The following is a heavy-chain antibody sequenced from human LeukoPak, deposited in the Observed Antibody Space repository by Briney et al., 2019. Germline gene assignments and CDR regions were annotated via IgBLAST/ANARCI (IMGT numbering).Heavy chain of an antibody. J-gene: IGHJ4*02. V-gene: IGHV3-23*01. CDR2: ISGSGGST. D-gene: IGHD1-26*01. CDR1: GFTFSSYA. Sequence: GGSLRLSCAASGFTFSSYAMSWIRQAPGKGLEWVSAISGSGGSTYYADSVKGRFTISRDNSKNTLYLQMNSLRAEDTAVYYCAKDQGSGSYYTHWGQGTLVTVSS. CDR3: AKDQGSGSYYTH.